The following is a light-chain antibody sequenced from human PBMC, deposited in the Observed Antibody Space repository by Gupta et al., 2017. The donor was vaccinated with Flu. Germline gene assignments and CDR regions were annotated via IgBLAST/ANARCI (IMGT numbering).Light chain of an antibody. CDR1: QSVSSY. V-gene: IGKV3-11*01. Sequence: ERATLSCRASQSVSSYLAWYQQKPGQAPRLLIYDASNRATGIPARFSGSGSETDFTLTISSLEPEDFAVYYCQQRSNWPPLTFGGGTKVEIK. CDR3: QQRSNWPPLT. J-gene: IGKJ4*01. CDR2: DAS.